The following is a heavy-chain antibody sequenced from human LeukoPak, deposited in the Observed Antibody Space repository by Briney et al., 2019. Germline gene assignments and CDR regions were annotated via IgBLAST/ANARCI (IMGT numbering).Heavy chain of an antibody. Sequence: GGSLRLSCEASGFSFSNYVISWIRQAPGKGLEWVSYITNSGRPTSYADAVKGRFTISRDNTKKSVYLEMTDLRPEDTAVYYCAREASGNYYVFDSWGQGTRVTVSS. D-gene: IGHD1-26*01. CDR1: GFSFSNYV. CDR3: AREASGNYYVFDS. V-gene: IGHV3-11*04. J-gene: IGHJ4*02. CDR2: ITNSGRPT.